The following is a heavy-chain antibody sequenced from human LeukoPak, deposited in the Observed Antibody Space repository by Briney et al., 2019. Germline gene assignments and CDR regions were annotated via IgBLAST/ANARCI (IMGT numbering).Heavy chain of an antibody. CDR3: ARGYRGYNDY. V-gene: IGHV3-48*04. Sequence: GGSLRLSCAASGFTFSSYSMNWVRQAPGKGLEWVSYISSSSSTIYYADSVKGRFTISRDNAKNSLYLQMNSLRAEDTAVYYCARGYRGYNDYWGQGTLVTVSS. J-gene: IGHJ4*02. CDR1: GFTFSSYS. CDR2: ISSSSSTI. D-gene: IGHD5-12*01.